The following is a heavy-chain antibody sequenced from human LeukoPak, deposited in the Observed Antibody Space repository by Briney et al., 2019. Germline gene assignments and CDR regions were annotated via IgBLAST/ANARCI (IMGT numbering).Heavy chain of an antibody. Sequence: ASVTVSCKASGGTFSSYAISWVRQAPGQGLEWMGGIIPIFGTANYAQKFQGRVTITADESTSTAYMELSSLRSEDTAVYYCARDTNHNYYDSSGYYFDYWGQGTLVTVSS. D-gene: IGHD3-22*01. CDR2: IIPIFGTA. V-gene: IGHV1-69*01. CDR1: GGTFSSYA. CDR3: ARDTNHNYYDSSGYYFDY. J-gene: IGHJ4*02.